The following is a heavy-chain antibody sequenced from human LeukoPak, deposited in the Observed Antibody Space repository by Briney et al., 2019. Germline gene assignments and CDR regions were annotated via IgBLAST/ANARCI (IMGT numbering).Heavy chain of an antibody. J-gene: IGHJ4*02. Sequence: GGSLRLSCAASGFTFSSYEMNWVRQAPGKGLEWVSYISSSGSTIYYADSVKGRFTIPRDNAKNSLYLQMNSLRAEDTAVYYCARDQTYYYDSSGYEGFDYWGQGTLVTVSS. D-gene: IGHD3-22*01. CDR3: ARDQTYYYDSSGYEGFDY. V-gene: IGHV3-48*03. CDR2: ISSSGSTI. CDR1: GFTFSSYE.